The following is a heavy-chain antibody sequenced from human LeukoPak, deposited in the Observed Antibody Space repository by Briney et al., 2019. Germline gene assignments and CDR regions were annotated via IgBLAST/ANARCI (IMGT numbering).Heavy chain of an antibody. J-gene: IGHJ6*02. D-gene: IGHD3-22*01. CDR1: GYTFTSYG. V-gene: IGHV1-18*01. Sequence: ASVKVSCKASGYTFTSYGISWVRQAPGQGLEWMGWISAYNGNTNYAQKLQGRVTMTTDTSTSTAYMELRSLRSDDTAVYYCASGTYHYDSSGYSEPNYYYYGMDVWGQGTTVTVSS. CDR2: ISAYNGNT. CDR3: ASGTYHYDSSGYSEPNYYYYGMDV.